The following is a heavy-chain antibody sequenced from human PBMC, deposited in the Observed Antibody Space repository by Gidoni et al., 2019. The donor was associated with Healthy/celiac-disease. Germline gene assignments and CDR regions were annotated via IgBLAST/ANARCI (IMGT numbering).Heavy chain of an antibody. CDR3: AKTVAGWAPFDY. CDR2: ISGSGGST. V-gene: IGHV3-23*01. J-gene: IGHJ4*02. D-gene: IGHD6-19*01. CDR1: GFTFSSYA. Sequence: EVQLLESGGGLVQPGGSLRLSCPASGFTFSSYAMSWVRQAPGKGREWVSAISGSGGSTYYADYVKGRFTISRDNSKNTLYLQMNSLRAEDTAVYYCAKTVAGWAPFDYWGQGTLVTVSS.